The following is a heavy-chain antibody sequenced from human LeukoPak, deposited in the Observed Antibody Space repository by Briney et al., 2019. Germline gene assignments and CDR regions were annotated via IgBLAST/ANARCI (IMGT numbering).Heavy chain of an antibody. Sequence: GGSLRLSCAASGFTFSSYSMNWVRQAPGKGLEWVSYISSSSSTIYYADSVKGRFTSSRDNAKNSLYLQMNSLRAEDTAVYYCARDGATAAGDYWGQGTLVTVSS. J-gene: IGHJ4*02. CDR2: ISSSSSTI. V-gene: IGHV3-48*01. CDR3: ARDGATAAGDY. D-gene: IGHD2-2*01. CDR1: GFTFSSYS.